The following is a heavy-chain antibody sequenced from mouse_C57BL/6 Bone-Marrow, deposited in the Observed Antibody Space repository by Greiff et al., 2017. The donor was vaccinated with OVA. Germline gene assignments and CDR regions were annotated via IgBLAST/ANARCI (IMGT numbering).Heavy chain of an antibody. Sequence: QVQLQQPGAELVMPGASVKLSCKASGYTFTSSWMHWVKQRPGQGLEWIGEIDPSDSYTNYNQKFKGKSTLTVDKSSSTAYMQLSSLTSEDSAVYYCARYYYGSSLWFAYWGQGTLVTVSA. V-gene: IGHV1-69*01. D-gene: IGHD1-1*01. CDR3: ARYYYGSSLWFAY. CDR1: GYTFTSSW. CDR2: IDPSDSYT. J-gene: IGHJ3*01.